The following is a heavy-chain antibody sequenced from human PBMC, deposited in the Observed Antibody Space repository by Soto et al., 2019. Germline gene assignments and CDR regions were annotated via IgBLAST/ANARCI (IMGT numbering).Heavy chain of an antibody. J-gene: IGHJ6*02. Sequence: QAQLVQSGAEVKEPGASVKVSCKASGYTFTDYLMYWVRQAPGQSLEWLGWINAGNGDTKYSQNFQGRVTITGDTSASTAYMELSSLKSEDTAVYYCATHQRAIYTGMDVWGQGTTVTVSS. CDR1: GYTFTDYL. D-gene: IGHD2-2*02. CDR3: ATHQRAIYTGMDV. V-gene: IGHV1-3*01. CDR2: INAGNGDT.